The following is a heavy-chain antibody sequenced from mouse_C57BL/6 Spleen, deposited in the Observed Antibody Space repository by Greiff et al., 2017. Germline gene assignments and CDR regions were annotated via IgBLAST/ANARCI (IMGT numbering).Heavy chain of an antibody. J-gene: IGHJ4*01. CDR2: ISSGGSYT. Sequence: EVMLVESGGDLVKPGGSLKLSCAASGFTFSSYGMSWVRQTPDKRLEWVATISSGGSYTYYPDSVKGRFTISRDNAKNTLYLQMSSLKSEDTAMYYCARQHYYGSSSLYYAMDYWGQGTSVTVSS. D-gene: IGHD1-1*01. V-gene: IGHV5-6*01. CDR3: ARQHYYGSSSLYYAMDY. CDR1: GFTFSSYG.